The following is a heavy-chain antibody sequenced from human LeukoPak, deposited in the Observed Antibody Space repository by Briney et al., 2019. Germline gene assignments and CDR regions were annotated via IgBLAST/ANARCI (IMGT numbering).Heavy chain of an antibody. CDR2: ITASGTAM. V-gene: IGHV3-48*02. D-gene: IGHD2-15*01. J-gene: IGHJ4*02. Sequence: PGGSLRLSCAASGFTFSSYSMNWVRQAPGKGLEWVSHITASGTAMFYADSVKGRFTISRDNAKNSLYLQMNSLRDEDTAVYYCARNFSGTILWDYWGQGTLVTVSS. CDR3: ARNFSGTILWDY. CDR1: GFTFSSYS.